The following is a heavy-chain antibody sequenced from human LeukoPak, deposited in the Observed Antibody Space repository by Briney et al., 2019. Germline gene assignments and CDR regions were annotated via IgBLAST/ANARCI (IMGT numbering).Heavy chain of an antibody. Sequence: GGSLRLSCAASGFTVSTNYISWVRQAPGKGLEWVAIISDSGANTYYADSVRGRFTISRDNSKNTLYLQMNSLRAEDTAVYYCAKGGEQVTWNFQNWGQGTLVTVSS. V-gene: IGHV3-23*01. D-gene: IGHD1/OR15-1a*01. CDR3: AKGGEQVTWNFQN. CDR1: GFTVSTNY. J-gene: IGHJ1*01. CDR2: ISDSGANT.